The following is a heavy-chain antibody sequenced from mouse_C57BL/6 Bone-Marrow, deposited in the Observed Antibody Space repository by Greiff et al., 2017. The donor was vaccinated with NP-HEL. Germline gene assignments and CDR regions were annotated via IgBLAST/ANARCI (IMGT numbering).Heavy chain of an antibody. D-gene: IGHD1-1*01. CDR3: ARQGLLRYPYYFDY. CDR2: ISNGGGST. J-gene: IGHJ2*01. Sequence: DVQLVESGGGLVQPGGSLKLSCAASGFTFSDYYMYWVRQTPEKRLEWVAYISNGGGSTYYPDTVKGRFTISRDNAKNTLYLQMSRLKSEDTAMYYCARQGLLRYPYYFDYWGQGTTLTVSS. CDR1: GFTFSDYY. V-gene: IGHV5-12*01.